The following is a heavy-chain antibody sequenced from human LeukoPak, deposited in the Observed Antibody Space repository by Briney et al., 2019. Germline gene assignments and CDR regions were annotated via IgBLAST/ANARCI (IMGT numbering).Heavy chain of an antibody. J-gene: IGHJ4*02. CDR2: ISYDGSNK. CDR3: ARSPKNRLRIAAAGNQDY. CDR1: GFTFSSYA. Sequence: GGSLRLSCAASGFTFSSYAMHWVRQAPGKGLEWVAVISYDGSNKYYADSVKGRFTISRDNSKNTLYLQMNSLRAEDTAVYYCARSPKNRLRIAAAGNQDYWGQGTLVTVSS. D-gene: IGHD6-13*01. V-gene: IGHV3-30-3*01.